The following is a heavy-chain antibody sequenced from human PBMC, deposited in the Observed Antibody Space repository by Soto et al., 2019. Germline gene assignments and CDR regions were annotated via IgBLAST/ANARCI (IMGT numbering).Heavy chain of an antibody. D-gene: IGHD2-15*01. CDR1: GGSISSVGYY. V-gene: IGHV4-31*03. J-gene: IGHJ4*02. CDR3: ARGDCSGGSCYGY. Sequence: QVQLQESGPGLVKPSQTLSLTCTVTGGSISSVGYYWSWTRQHPGKGLEWIGNIYYSGSTYYNPSLKRRVTISVDTSENQFSLRLTSGTAADTAVYFCARGDCSGGSCYGYWGQGTLVTVSS. CDR2: IYYSGST.